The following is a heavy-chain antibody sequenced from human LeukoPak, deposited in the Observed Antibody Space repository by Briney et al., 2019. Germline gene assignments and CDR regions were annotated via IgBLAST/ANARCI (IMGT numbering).Heavy chain of an antibody. V-gene: IGHV4-38-2*01. D-gene: IGHD3-10*01. CDR3: ASRTYYYGSGDY. J-gene: IGHJ4*02. Sequence: SETLSLTCAVSGYSISSGYYWGWIRQPPGKGLEWIGSIYHSGSTYYNPSLKSRVTISVDTSKNQFSLKLSSVTAADTAVYYCASRTYYYGSGDYWGQGTLVTVSS. CDR1: GYSISSGYY. CDR2: IYHSGST.